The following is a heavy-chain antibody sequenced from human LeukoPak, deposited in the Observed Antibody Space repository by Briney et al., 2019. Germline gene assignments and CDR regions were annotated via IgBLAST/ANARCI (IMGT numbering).Heavy chain of an antibody. Sequence: GGSLRLSCAASGFTFDDYGMSWVRQAPGKGLEWVSYISSSSSTIYYADSVKGRFTISRGNAKNTLYLQMNSLRAEDTAVYYCAITVTGGIDYWGQGTLVTVSS. V-gene: IGHV3-48*04. CDR1: GFTFDDYG. CDR3: AITVTGGIDY. J-gene: IGHJ4*02. CDR2: ISSSSSTI. D-gene: IGHD4-17*01.